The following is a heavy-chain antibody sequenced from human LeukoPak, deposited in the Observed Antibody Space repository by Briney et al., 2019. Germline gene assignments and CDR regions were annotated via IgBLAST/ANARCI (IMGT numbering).Heavy chain of an antibody. CDR1: GYTFTSYD. D-gene: IGHD3-10*01. CDR2: MNPNSGNT. V-gene: IGHV1-8*01. Sequence: APVKVSCKASGYTFTSYDINWVRQATGQGLEWMGWMNPNSGNTGYAQKFQGRVTMTRNTSISTAYMELSSLRSEDTAVYYCARAVWFGESYYYYGMDVWGQGTTVTVSS. CDR3: ARAVWFGESYYYYGMDV. J-gene: IGHJ6*02.